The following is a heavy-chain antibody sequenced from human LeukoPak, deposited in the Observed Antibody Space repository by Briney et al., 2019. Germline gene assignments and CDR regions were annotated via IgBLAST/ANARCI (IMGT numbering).Heavy chain of an antibody. CDR3: ARDWWLRAAAGADDC. V-gene: IGHV3-23*01. D-gene: IGHD6-13*01. CDR2: ISGGGGNT. Sequence: PGGSLRLSCAASGFTLRSYAMTWVRQAPGKGLEWLSGISGGGGNTYYADSVKGRFTISRDNSKNTPYLQMNSLRAEDTAVYFCARDWWLRAAAGADDCWGQGTLVTVSS. J-gene: IGHJ4*02. CDR1: GFTLRSYA.